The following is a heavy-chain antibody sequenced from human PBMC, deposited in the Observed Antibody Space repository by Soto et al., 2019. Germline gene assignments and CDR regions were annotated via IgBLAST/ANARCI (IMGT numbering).Heavy chain of an antibody. Sequence: SVKVSCKASGFTFTSSAVQWVRQARGQRLEWIGWIVVGSGNTNYAQKFQERVTITRDMSTSTAYMELSSLRSEDTAVYYCAAGLYYDFWSGYYWPHDYWGQGTLVNGSS. CDR3: AAGLYYDFWSGYYWPHDY. CDR2: IVVGSGNT. D-gene: IGHD3-3*01. J-gene: IGHJ4*02. CDR1: GFTFTSSA. V-gene: IGHV1-58*01.